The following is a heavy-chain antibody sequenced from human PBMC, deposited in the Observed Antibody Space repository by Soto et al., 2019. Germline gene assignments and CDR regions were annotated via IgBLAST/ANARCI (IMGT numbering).Heavy chain of an antibody. D-gene: IGHD6-13*01. CDR2: IHYTGNT. CDR1: GDSISIYY. J-gene: IGHJ5*02. CDR3: ARGGAAGVWFDP. V-gene: IGHV4-59*01. Sequence: PSETLSLTCTVSGDSISIYYWSWIRQPPGKGLEWIGYIHYTGNTNYNPSLKSRVTISVDTSKNQFSLNLASVTAADTALYYCARGGAAGVWFDPWGQGTLVTVSS.